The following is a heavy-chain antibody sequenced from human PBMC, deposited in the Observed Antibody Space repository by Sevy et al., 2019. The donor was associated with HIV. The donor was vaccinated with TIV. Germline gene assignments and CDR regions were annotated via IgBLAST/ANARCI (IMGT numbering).Heavy chain of an antibody. J-gene: IGHJ3*02. Sequence: GGSLRLSCAASGFTFSSYWMSWVRQAPGKGLEWVANIKQDGSEKYYVDSVKGRFTISRDNAKNSLYLQMNSLRAEDTAVYYCARDAYSSGWYGTYDAFDIWGQGTMLTVSS. CDR3: ARDAYSSGWYGTYDAFDI. V-gene: IGHV3-7*01. CDR1: GFTFSSYW. CDR2: IKQDGSEK. D-gene: IGHD6-19*01.